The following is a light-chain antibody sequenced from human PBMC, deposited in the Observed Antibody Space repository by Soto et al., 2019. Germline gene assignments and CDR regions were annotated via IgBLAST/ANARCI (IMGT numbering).Light chain of an antibody. V-gene: IGLV2-8*01. CDR1: SSDVGGYNY. CDR3: SSYVGSNYV. J-gene: IGLJ1*01. CDR2: EVS. Sequence: QSVLTQPPSASGSPGQSVTISCTGASSDVGGYNYVSWYQQHPGKAPKLMIYEVSKRPSGVPERFSGSKSGNTASLNVSGLQAEDEADYYCSSYVGSNYVFGSGTKLTVL.